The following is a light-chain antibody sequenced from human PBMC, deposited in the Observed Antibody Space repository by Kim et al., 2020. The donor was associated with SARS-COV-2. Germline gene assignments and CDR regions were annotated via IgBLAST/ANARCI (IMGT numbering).Light chain of an antibody. CDR1: SGHSSNA. Sequence: ASPGASVKLTCTLNSGHSSNAIAWHQQQPEKGPRYLMKVNNDGSHSKGDGIPDRFSGSSPGAERYLTISSLQSVDEADYYYQSWGVFGGGTQLTVL. V-gene: IGLV4-69*01. CDR3: QSWGV. J-gene: IGLJ3*02. CDR2: VNNDGSH.